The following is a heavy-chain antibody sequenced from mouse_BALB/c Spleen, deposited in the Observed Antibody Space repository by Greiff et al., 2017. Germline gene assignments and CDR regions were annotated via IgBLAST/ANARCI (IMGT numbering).Heavy chain of an antibody. V-gene: IGHV1-69*01. CDR3: ARSDDY. Sequence: QVQLQQSGAELVMPGASVKMSCKASGYTFTDYWMHWVKQRPGQGLEWIGAIDTSDSYTSYNQKFKGKATLTVDESSSTAYMQLSSLTSEDSAVYYCARSDDYWGQGTTLTVSS. CDR1: GYTFTDYW. J-gene: IGHJ2*01. CDR2: IDTSDSYT.